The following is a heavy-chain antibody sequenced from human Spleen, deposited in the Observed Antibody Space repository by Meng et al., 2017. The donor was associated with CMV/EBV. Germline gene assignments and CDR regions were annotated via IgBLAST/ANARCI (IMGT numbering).Heavy chain of an antibody. Sequence: VSGASVPTHDYYWAWIRQPPGKGLEWIGYINYSGNIYFNPSLRRRLTMSADTSKNQFSLKLTSVTAADTALYYCARVSYLGDAFDVWGQGTMVTVSS. V-gene: IGHV4-30-4*08. CDR2: INYSGNI. J-gene: IGHJ3*01. D-gene: IGHD2/OR15-2a*01. CDR1: GASVPTHDYY. CDR3: ARVSYLGDAFDV.